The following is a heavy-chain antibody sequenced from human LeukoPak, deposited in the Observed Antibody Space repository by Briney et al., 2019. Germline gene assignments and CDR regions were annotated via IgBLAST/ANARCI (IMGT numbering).Heavy chain of an antibody. V-gene: IGHV1-46*03. CDR2: INPSGGST. Sequence: ASVKVSCKASGYTFTSYYMHWVRQAPGQGLEWMGIINPSGGSTSYAQKFQGRVTMTRDMSTSTVYMELSSLRSEDTAVYYCTRAEGVWFGEFRLYYFDYWGQGILVTVSS. D-gene: IGHD3-10*01. J-gene: IGHJ4*02. CDR1: GYTFTSYY. CDR3: TRAEGVWFGEFRLYYFDY.